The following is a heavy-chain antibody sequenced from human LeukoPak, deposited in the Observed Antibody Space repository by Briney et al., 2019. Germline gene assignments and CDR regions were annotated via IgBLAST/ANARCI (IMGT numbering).Heavy chain of an antibody. CDR3: ARDNAVTLDY. V-gene: IGHV3-23*01. CDR2: ISSSGSTI. J-gene: IGHJ4*02. D-gene: IGHD6-19*01. CDR1: GFTFSSYA. Sequence: GGSLRLSCAASGFTFSSYAMSWVRQSPGKGLEWVSAISSSGSTIYYADSVKGRFTISRDNAKNTLYLQMNSLRAEDTAVYYCARDNAVTLDYWGQGTLVTVSS.